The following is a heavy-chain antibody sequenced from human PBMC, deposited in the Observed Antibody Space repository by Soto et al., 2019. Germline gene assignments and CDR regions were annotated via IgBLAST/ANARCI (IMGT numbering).Heavy chain of an antibody. Sequence: GASVKVSCKASGYRFIDYFMHWVRRAPGQGLEWMGWINPKSGGTKIAQKFQGRTTMTRDTSINTVFMELSRLTSDDTAVYFCAREYNWKYQGSTVYWGLGTLVTVSS. V-gene: IGHV1-2*02. CDR3: AREYNWKYQGSTVY. CDR1: GYRFIDYF. D-gene: IGHD1-7*01. CDR2: INPKSGGT. J-gene: IGHJ4*02.